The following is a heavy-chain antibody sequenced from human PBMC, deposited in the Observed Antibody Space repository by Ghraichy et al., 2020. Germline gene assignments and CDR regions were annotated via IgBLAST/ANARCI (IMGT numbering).Heavy chain of an antibody. Sequence: GGSLRLSCAASGFTFSDYAMSWVRQAPGKGLEWVSGISGSGGSTYYADSVKGRFTISRDNSKNTLYLQMNSLRAEDMAVYYCAKDRGSGHLYYYYYGMDVWGQGTTVTVSS. D-gene: IGHD3-3*01. J-gene: IGHJ6*02. CDR1: GFTFSDYA. V-gene: IGHV3-23*01. CDR2: ISGSGGST. CDR3: AKDRGSGHLYYYYYGMDV.